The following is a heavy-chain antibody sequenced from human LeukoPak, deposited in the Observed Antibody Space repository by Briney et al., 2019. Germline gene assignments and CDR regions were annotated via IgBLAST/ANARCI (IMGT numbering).Heavy chain of an antibody. D-gene: IGHD5-24*01. CDR3: AKEGRSLQTY. J-gene: IGHJ4*02. CDR2: ISGSGDYT. CDR1: GFTFSGYA. V-gene: IGHV3-23*01. Sequence: GGSRRLSCAVSGFTFSGYAMSWVRQAPGKGLEWVSTISGSGDYTYYADSVKGRFSISRDNSKNTLHLQMNSLRAEDTAVYYCAKEGRSLQTYWGQGTLVTVSS.